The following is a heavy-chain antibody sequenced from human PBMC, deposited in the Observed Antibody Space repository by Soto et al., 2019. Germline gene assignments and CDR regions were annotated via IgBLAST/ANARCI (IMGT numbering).Heavy chain of an antibody. CDR1: GGSISSSNW. V-gene: IGHV4-4*02. D-gene: IGHD6-19*01. J-gene: IGHJ4*02. CDR2: IYHSGST. Sequence: SETLSLTCAVSGGSISSSNWWSWVRQPPGKGLEWIGEIYHSGSTNYNPSLKSRVTISVDKSKNQFSLKLSSVTAADTAVYYCARDTAVAGTSFDYWGQGTLVTVSS. CDR3: ARDTAVAGTSFDY.